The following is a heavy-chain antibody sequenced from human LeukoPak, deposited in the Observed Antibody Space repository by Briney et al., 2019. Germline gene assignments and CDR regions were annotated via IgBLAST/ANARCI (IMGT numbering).Heavy chain of an antibody. CDR2: IYYSGST. Sequence: SSETLSLTCTVSGGSISSGGYYWSWIRQHPGKGLKWIGYIYYSGSTYYNPSLKSRVTTSVDTSKNQFSLKLSSVTAADTAVYYCARVPAFWSGYYNLKDAFDIWGQGTMVTVSS. J-gene: IGHJ3*02. D-gene: IGHD3-3*01. CDR1: GGSISSGGYY. CDR3: ARVPAFWSGYYNLKDAFDI. V-gene: IGHV4-31*03.